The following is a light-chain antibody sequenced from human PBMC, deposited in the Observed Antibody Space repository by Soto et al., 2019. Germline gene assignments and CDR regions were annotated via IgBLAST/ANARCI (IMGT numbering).Light chain of an antibody. CDR1: NIGSKS. Sequence: SSELTQPPSMSVAPGQTARIACGGNNIGSKSVHGYQQKPGQAPVLVVYDDSDRPSGIPERFAGSNSGNTATLTISRVEAGDEADYYCQVWDSSSDHVVFGGGTKVTVL. CDR3: QVWDSSSDHVV. J-gene: IGLJ2*01. CDR2: DDS. V-gene: IGLV3-21*02.